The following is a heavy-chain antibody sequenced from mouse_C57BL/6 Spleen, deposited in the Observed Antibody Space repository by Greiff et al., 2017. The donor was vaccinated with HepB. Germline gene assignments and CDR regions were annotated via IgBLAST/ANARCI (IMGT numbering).Heavy chain of an antibody. Sequence: EVKVEESGEGLVKPGGSLKLSCAASGFTFSSYAMSWVRQTPEKRLEWVAYISSGGDYIYYADTVKGRFTIARDNARNTLYLQISSLKSEDTAMYYCTRDSSGYRDYYAMDYWGQGTSVTVSS. CDR1: GFTFSSYA. CDR3: TRDSSGYRDYYAMDY. CDR2: ISSGGDYI. D-gene: IGHD3-2*02. V-gene: IGHV5-9-1*02. J-gene: IGHJ4*01.